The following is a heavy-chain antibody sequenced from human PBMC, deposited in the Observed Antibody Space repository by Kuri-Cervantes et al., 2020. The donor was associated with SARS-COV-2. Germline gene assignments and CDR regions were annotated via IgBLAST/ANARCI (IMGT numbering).Heavy chain of an antibody. CDR3: ARDCSSPYKYYYYYYMDV. CDR2: IKQDGSEK. V-gene: IGHV3-7*01. Sequence: GESLKISCAASGFTLSHNWMSWVRQAPGKGLEWAANIKQDGSEKYYVDSVKGRFTISRDNAKNSPYLQMNSLRAEDTAVYYCARDCSSPYKYYYYYYMDVWGKGTTVTVSS. CDR1: GFTLSHNW. D-gene: IGHD6-13*01. J-gene: IGHJ6*03.